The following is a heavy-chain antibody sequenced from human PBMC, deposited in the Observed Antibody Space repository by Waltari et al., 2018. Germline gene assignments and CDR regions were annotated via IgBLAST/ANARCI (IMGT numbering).Heavy chain of an antibody. V-gene: IGHV4-34*01. J-gene: IGHJ4*02. D-gene: IGHD6-19*01. CDR3: AKPGHSSGWRRQYYFDY. Sequence: QVQLQQWGAGLLKPSETLSLTCAVYGGSFSGYYWSWIRQPPGKGLEWIGEINHSGSTNYNPSLKSRVTISVDTSKNQFSLKLSSVTAEDTAVYYCAKPGHSSGWRRQYYFDYWGQGTLVTVSS. CDR2: INHSGST. CDR1: GGSFSGYY.